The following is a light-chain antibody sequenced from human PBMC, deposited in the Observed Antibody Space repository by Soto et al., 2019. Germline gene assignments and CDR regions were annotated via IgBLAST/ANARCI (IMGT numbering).Light chain of an antibody. CDR3: QQNGNSGT. CDR1: QGIKSF. J-gene: IGKJ1*01. V-gene: IGKV1-9*01. CDR2: AAS. Sequence: DIHLTQSPSFLSASVGDRVTITCRASQGIKSFLAWFQQKPGKAPNLLISAASTLQSGVPSRFSGSGFGTDFILIISRLEPEDFAVYYCQQNGNSGTFGQGSEV.